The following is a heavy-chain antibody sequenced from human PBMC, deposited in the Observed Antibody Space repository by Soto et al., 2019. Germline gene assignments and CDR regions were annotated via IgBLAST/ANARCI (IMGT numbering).Heavy chain of an antibody. Sequence: QITLMESGPTLVKPTQTLTLTCTFSGFSLNTGGVGVGWIRQPPGKALEWLAVIFWDDDKRYSPSLKSLLTVFKDSSKIQVVLLMTNMDPVDTATYYCARIMGKYNFWNVCYFDFWGQGTLVTVS. V-gene: IGHV2-5*02. CDR1: GFSLNTGGVG. CDR3: ARIMGKYNFWNVCYFDF. D-gene: IGHD3-3*01. J-gene: IGHJ4*02. CDR2: IFWDDDK.